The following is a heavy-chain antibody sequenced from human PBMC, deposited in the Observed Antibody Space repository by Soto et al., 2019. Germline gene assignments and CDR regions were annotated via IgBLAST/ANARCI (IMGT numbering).Heavy chain of an antibody. J-gene: IGHJ3*02. CDR3: ASPRDYCVTTSNCFIAFDI. D-gene: IGHD4-17*01. CDR1: GFSFGDYS. Sequence: AQLVESGGSLVKPGGSLRLSCAASGFSFGDYSMNWVRQAPGWGLEWVASISHSGSYIFYADSVKGRFTISRDNSRDSLYLQMNSLRVDDTAIYYCASPRDYCVTTSNCFIAFDIWGQGTRVTVSS. V-gene: IGHV3-21*01. CDR2: ISHSGSYI.